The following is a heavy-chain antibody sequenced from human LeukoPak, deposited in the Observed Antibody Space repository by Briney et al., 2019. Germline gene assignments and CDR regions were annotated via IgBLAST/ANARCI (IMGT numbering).Heavy chain of an antibody. V-gene: IGHV1-46*01. Sequence: ASVKVSCKASGYTFTSYYLHWVRQAPGQGLEWMGIINPSGGSTGYAQKFQGRVSMTRDTSTSTVYMELSSLRSEDTAVYYRARLGWTAPDYWGQGTLVTVSS. D-gene: IGHD3/OR15-3a*01. CDR2: INPSGGST. CDR3: ARLGWTAPDY. J-gene: IGHJ4*02. CDR1: GYTFTSYY.